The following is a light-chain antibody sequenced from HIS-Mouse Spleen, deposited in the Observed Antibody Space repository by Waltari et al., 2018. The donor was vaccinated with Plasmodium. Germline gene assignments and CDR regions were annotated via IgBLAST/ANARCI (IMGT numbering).Light chain of an antibody. V-gene: IGKV1-13*02. CDR2: DAS. CDR1: QGISSA. Sequence: AIQLTQSPSSLSASVGDRVTITCRASQGISSALAWYQQKPGKAPKLLIYDASSLESGVPSRFSGSGSGTDFTLTTSSLQPEDFATHYCQQFNSYPQGTFGQGTRLEIK. CDR3: QQFNSYPQGT. J-gene: IGKJ5*01.